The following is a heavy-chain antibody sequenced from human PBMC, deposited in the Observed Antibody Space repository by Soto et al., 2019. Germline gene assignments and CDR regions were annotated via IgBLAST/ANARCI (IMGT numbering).Heavy chain of an antibody. CDR1: GFTFSSYA. V-gene: IGHV3-23*01. CDR3: AKVLTATSGYYYGMDV. Sequence: GGSLRLSCAASGFTFSSYAMSWVRQAPGKGLEWVSAISGSGGSTYYADSVKGRFTISRDNSKNTLYLQMNSLRAEDTAVYYCAKVLTATSGYYYGMDVWGQGTTVNVSS. CDR2: ISGSGGST. J-gene: IGHJ6*02. D-gene: IGHD1-26*01.